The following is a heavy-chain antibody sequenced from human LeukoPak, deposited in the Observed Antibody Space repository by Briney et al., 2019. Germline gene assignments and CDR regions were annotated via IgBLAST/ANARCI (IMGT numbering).Heavy chain of an antibody. CDR1: GFTFNSYS. J-gene: IGHJ4*02. CDR2: FTKSSTTI. D-gene: IGHD6-19*01. V-gene: IGHV3-48*02. CDR3: ARMYTSGWYLDY. Sequence: PGGSLRLSCAASGFTFNSYSMNWVRQAPGEGLEWISYFTKSSTTIHYADSVKGRFTISRDNAKNSLYLEMNSLRDEDTAVYYCARMYTSGWYLDYLGQGTLVTVSS.